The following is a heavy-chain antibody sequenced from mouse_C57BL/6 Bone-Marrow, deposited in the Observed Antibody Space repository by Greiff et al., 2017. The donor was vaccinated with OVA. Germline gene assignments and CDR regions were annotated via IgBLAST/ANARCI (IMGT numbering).Heavy chain of an antibody. V-gene: IGHV1-80*01. Sequence: VQLQQSGAELVKPGASVKISCKASGYAFSSYWMNWVKQRPGKGLEWIGQICPGDGDTNYNGKFKGKATLTADKSSSTAYMQRSSLTSEDSAVNCCARKWLLREYAMDYWGQGASVTVSS. J-gene: IGHJ4*01. CDR3: ARKWLLREYAMDY. D-gene: IGHD2-3*01. CDR1: GYAFSSYW. CDR2: ICPGDGDT.